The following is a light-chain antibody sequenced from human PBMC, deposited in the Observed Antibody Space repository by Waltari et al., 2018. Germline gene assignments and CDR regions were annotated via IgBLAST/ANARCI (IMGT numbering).Light chain of an antibody. CDR2: GAS. Sequence: ETVMTQSPTTLSLSPGDRDTLSCSASQSVSTNFAWYQQKTGKASRLLIYGASTRATGVPARFSGRGAATEFTLTISSLQSEDFSVYYCQQYNNWPPYIFGQGSQLEI. CDR3: QQYNNWPPYI. CDR1: QSVSTN. J-gene: IGKJ2*01. V-gene: IGKV3D-15*01.